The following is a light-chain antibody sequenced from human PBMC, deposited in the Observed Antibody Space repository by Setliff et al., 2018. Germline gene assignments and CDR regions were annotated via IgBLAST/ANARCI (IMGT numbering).Light chain of an antibody. V-gene: IGLV2-14*03. CDR3: NAYTSRSTYV. J-gene: IGLJ1*01. Sequence: QSVLAQPASVSGSPGQSITISCSGTSNDVGSYDLVSWYQQHPGKAPKLIIYNVSGRPSGVSHRFSGSKSDNTASLTISGLQAEDEADYYCNAYTSRSTYVFGSGTKVTVL. CDR2: NVS. CDR1: SNDVGSYDL.